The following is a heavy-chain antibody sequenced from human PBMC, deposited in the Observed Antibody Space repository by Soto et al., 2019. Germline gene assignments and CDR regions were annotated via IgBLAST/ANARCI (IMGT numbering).Heavy chain of an antibody. Sequence: SVKVSCKASGGTFSSYTISWVRQAPGQGLEWMGRIIPILGIANYAQKFQGRVTITADKSTSTAYMELSSLRSEDTAVYYCASGQLEYSGYDLGSLAFDYWGQGTLVTVSS. V-gene: IGHV1-69*02. J-gene: IGHJ4*02. CDR1: GGTFSSYT. CDR3: ASGQLEYSGYDLGSLAFDY. D-gene: IGHD5-12*01. CDR2: IIPILGIA.